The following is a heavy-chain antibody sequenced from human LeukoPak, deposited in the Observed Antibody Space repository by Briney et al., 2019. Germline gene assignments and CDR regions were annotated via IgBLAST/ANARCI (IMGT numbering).Heavy chain of an antibody. CDR2: IYPGDSDT. Sequence: GESLKISCKGSGYSFTSYWIGWVRQVPGKGLGWMGIIYPGDSDTRYSPSFQGQVTISADKSISTAYLQWSSLKASDTAMYYCARLDSDFWSGSDYFDYWGQGTLVTVSS. V-gene: IGHV5-51*01. CDR3: ARLDSDFWSGSDYFDY. CDR1: GYSFTSYW. D-gene: IGHD3-3*01. J-gene: IGHJ4*02.